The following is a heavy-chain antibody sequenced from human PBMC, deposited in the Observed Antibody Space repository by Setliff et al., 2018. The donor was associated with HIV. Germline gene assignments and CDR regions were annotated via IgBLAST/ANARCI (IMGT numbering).Heavy chain of an antibody. CDR3: ARGRRSSGWYVYH. D-gene: IGHD6-19*01. Sequence: SETLSLTCGVSGYSLTSGYYWGWIRQPPGKGLEWIGSIHDSGRTYYNPSLKSRVTISVDTSKNQFSLKLSSVTAADTAVHYCARGRRSSGWYVYHWGQGTLVTVSS. J-gene: IGHJ4*02. CDR2: IHDSGRT. V-gene: IGHV4-38-2*01. CDR1: GYSLTSGYY.